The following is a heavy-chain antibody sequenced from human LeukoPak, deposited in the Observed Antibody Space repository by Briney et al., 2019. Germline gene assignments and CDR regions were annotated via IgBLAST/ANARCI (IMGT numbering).Heavy chain of an antibody. Sequence: GGSLRLSCAASGFTFSSYGMHWVRQAPGKGPEWVAFIRYDGSNKYYADSVKGRFTISRDNSKNTLCLQMNSLRAEDTAVYCCAKSPRYCSSTSCSHALYYFDYWGQGTLVTVSS. CDR3: AKSPRYCSSTSCSHALYYFDY. V-gene: IGHV3-30*02. D-gene: IGHD2-2*01. CDR2: IRYDGSNK. J-gene: IGHJ4*02. CDR1: GFTFSSYG.